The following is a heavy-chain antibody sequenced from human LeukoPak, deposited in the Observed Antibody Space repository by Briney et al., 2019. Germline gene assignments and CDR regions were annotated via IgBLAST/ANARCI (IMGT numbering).Heavy chain of an antibody. V-gene: IGHV4-4*07. CDR3: ATDISWFDP. J-gene: IGHJ5*02. CDR1: GGSISSYY. Sequence: LETLSLTCTDSGGSISSYYWSWIRQPAGKGLEWIGRISASGGTNYAPSLRSRVTMPVDMSTKQFSRKLTSVTAAATAVYYCATDISWFDPWGRGTLVTVSS. CDR2: ISASGGT.